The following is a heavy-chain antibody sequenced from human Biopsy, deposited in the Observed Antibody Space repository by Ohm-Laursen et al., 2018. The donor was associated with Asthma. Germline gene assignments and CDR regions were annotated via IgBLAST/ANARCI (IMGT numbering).Heavy chain of an antibody. CDR1: GGTFNTYV. D-gene: IGHD2-2*01. Sequence: SVKVSCKSLGGTFNTYVIGWVRQAPGQGLEWMGGINSVFGTTTYSQKFQDRVTITADDSTGTVYMELSSLRSEDTVVYYCARKAGSCISRTCYSLDFWGQGTLVTVSS. J-gene: IGHJ4*02. CDR3: ARKAGSCISRTCYSLDF. V-gene: IGHV1-69*13. CDR2: INSVFGTT.